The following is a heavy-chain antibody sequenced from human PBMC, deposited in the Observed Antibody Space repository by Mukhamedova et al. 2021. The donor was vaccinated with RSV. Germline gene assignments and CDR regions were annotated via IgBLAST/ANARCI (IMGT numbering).Heavy chain of an antibody. V-gene: IGHV3-30*02. D-gene: IGHD1-7*01. Sequence: TISRDNSKNTLYLQMNSLRTEDTAVYYCAKDIGGRNYEYVDNWGQGTLVTVSS. CDR3: AKDIGGRNYEYVDN. J-gene: IGHJ4*02.